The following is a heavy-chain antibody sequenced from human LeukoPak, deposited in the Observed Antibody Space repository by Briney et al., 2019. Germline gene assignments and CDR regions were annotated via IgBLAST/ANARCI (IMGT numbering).Heavy chain of an antibody. J-gene: IGHJ4*02. CDR1: GYTFIDYY. V-gene: IGHV1-2*02. Sequence: ASVTVSCKASGYTFIDYYMHWVRQAPGQGLEWMGWINPNSGGTNYAQNFQGRVTMTRDTSINTAYMELSRLRSDDTAVYYCARVAYFYDSSGYYYSDYWGQGTLVTVSS. D-gene: IGHD3-22*01. CDR3: ARVAYFYDSSGYYYSDY. CDR2: INPNSGGT.